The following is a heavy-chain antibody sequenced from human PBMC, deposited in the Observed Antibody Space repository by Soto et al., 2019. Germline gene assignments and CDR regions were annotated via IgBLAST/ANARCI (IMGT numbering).Heavy chain of an antibody. V-gene: IGHV1-18*01. D-gene: IGHD6-19*01. CDR2: ISAYNGNT. J-gene: IGHJ6*02. Sequence: ASVKVSCKASGYTFTSYVISWVWQAPAQGLEWMGWISAYNGNTNFAQKLQGRVTMTTDTSTSTAYMELRSLRSDDTAVYYCARVVATVAGPYGMDVWGQGTTVTSP. CDR1: GYTFTSYV. CDR3: ARVVATVAGPYGMDV.